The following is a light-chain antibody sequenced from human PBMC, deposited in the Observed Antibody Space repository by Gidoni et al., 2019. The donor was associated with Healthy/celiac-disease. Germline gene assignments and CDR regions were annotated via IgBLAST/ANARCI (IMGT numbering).Light chain of an antibody. V-gene: IGKV3-15*01. CDR3: QQYNNWPTT. Sequence: EIVMTQSPATLSVSPGERATLSCRASQSVRSNLAWYQQKPGQAPRLLIYGASTRATVIPARFSGSGSGTEFTLSISSLQSEDFAVYYCQQYNNWPTTFGQGTKLEIK. CDR1: QSVRSN. J-gene: IGKJ2*01. CDR2: GAS.